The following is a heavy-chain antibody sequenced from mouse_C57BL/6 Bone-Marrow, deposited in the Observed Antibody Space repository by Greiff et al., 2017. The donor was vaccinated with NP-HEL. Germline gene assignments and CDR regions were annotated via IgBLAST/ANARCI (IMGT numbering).Heavy chain of an antibody. Sequence: EVQLQQSGAELVRPGASVKLSCTASGFNIKDDYMHWVKQRPEQGLEWLGWIDPENGDTEYASKFQGKATITADTSSNTAYLQLSSLTSEDTAVYYCTTYGSSRYYFDYWGQGTTLTVSS. CDR2: IDPENGDT. J-gene: IGHJ2*01. CDR1: GFNIKDDY. CDR3: TTYGSSRYYFDY. D-gene: IGHD1-1*01. V-gene: IGHV14-4*01.